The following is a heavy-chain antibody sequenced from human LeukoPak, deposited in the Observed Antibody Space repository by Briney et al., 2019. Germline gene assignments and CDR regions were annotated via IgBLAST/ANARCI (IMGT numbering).Heavy chain of an antibody. J-gene: IGHJ6*03. CDR1: GYTFTSNY. CDR3: ARGGPHYMDV. CDR2: ISPSGGST. Sequence: ASVKVSCKAFGYTFTSNYMHWVRQAPGQGPEWMGVISPSGGSTTYAQKFQGRVTLTRDMSTSTDYLELSSLRSEDTAVYYCARGGPHYMDVWGKGTTVTVSS. V-gene: IGHV1-46*01.